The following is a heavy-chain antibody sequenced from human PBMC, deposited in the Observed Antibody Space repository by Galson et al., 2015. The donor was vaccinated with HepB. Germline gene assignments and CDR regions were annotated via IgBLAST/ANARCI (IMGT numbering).Heavy chain of an antibody. CDR1: GGTFSSYA. D-gene: IGHD5-18*01. CDR2: IIPIFGTA. CDR3: ARDPGGYSYGNGDY. Sequence: SVKVSCKASGGTFSSYAISWVRQAPGQGLEWMGGIIPIFGTANYAQKFQGRVTITADESTSTAYMELSSLRSEDTAVYYCARDPGGYSYGNGDYWGQGTLVTVSS. J-gene: IGHJ4*02. V-gene: IGHV1-69*13.